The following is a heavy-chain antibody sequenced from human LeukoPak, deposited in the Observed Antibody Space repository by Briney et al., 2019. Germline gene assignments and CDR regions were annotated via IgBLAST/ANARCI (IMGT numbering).Heavy chain of an antibody. CDR1: GGSISSRSYF. V-gene: IGHV3-21*01. Sequence: PSETLSLTCTVSGGSISSRSYFWGWVRQAPGKGLEWVSSISSDSSYIYYADAVHGRFTVSRDNAKYSLYLQMNSLRAEDTAVYYCVRGSYGAYDYWGQGSLVTVSS. J-gene: IGHJ4*02. CDR2: ISSDSSYI. D-gene: IGHD4-17*01. CDR3: VRGSYGAYDY.